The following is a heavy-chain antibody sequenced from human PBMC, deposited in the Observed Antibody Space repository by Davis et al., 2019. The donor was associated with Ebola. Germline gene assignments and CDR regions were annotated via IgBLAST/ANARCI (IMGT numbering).Heavy chain of an antibody. V-gene: IGHV3-7*03. CDR2: IKQDGSEK. Sequence: GGSLRLSCAASGFTFSSYWMSWVRQAPGKGLEWVANIKQDGSEKYYVDSVKGRFTISRDNSKNTLYLQMNSLRAEDTAVYYCAKQLRYFDWQYDYWGQGTLVTVSS. J-gene: IGHJ4*02. CDR3: AKQLRYFDWQYDY. CDR1: GFTFSSYW. D-gene: IGHD3-9*01.